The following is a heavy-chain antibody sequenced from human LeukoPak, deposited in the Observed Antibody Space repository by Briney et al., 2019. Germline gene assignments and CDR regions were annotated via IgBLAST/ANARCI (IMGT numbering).Heavy chain of an antibody. J-gene: IGHJ4*02. Sequence: GGSLRLSCAASGFTFSSYAMHWVRQAPGKGLEWAAVISYDGSNKYYAGSVKGRFTISRDNSKNTLYLQMNSLRAEDTAEYYCARDSLGDPTYYFDYWGQGTLVTVSS. CDR1: GFTFSSYA. D-gene: IGHD3-10*01. CDR3: ARDSLGDPTYYFDY. V-gene: IGHV3-30*04. CDR2: ISYDGSNK.